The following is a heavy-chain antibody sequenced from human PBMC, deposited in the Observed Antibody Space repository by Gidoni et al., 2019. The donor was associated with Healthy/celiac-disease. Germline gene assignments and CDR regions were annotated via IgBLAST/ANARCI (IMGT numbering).Heavy chain of an antibody. CDR2: ISAYNGNT. V-gene: IGHV1-18*04. J-gene: IGHJ2*01. CDR1: GYTFTSYG. D-gene: IGHD2-15*01. Sequence: QVQLVQSGAEVKKPGASVKVSCKASGYTFTSYGISWVRQAPGQGLEWMGWISAYNGNTNYAQKLQGRVTMTTDTSTSTAYMELRSLRSDDTAVYYCARVVCSGGSCYSIILGWWYFDLWGRGTLVTVSS. CDR3: ARVVCSGGSCYSIILGWWYFDL.